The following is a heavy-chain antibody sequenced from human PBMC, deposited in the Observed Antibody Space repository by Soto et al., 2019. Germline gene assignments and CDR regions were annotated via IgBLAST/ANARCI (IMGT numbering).Heavy chain of an antibody. CDR2: VKQDGGQK. Sequence: GGSLRLSCAVSEFTFNTYWMTWVRQAPGKGLEWVANVKQDGGQKNYLESVRGRFTISSDRAKNSLYLEMNSLRVEDTAVYYCAGGSGWTSDSWGQGTLVTVSS. CDR3: AGGSGWTSDS. D-gene: IGHD6-19*01. CDR1: EFTFNTYW. V-gene: IGHV3-7*05. J-gene: IGHJ4*02.